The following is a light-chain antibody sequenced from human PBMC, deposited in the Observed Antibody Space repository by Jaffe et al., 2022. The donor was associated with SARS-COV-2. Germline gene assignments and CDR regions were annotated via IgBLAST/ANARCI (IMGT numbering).Light chain of an antibody. V-gene: IGKV3-20*01. CDR1: QRVSSSY. J-gene: IGKJ3*01. CDR3: QQYGSSPFT. Sequence: EIVLTQSPVTLSLSPGERATLSCRASQRVSSSYLAWYQQKPGQAPRLLIYGASIRATGIPDRFSGSGSGTDFTLTISRLEPEDFAVYYCQQYGSSPFTFGPGTKVDIK. CDR2: GAS.